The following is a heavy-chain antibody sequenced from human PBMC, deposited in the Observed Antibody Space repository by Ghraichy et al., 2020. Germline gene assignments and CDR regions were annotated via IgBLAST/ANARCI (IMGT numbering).Heavy chain of an antibody. J-gene: IGHJ6*02. D-gene: IGHD4-17*01. CDR1: GFTFDDYT. CDR3: AKDNDYGDYLSYYGMDV. V-gene: IGHV3-43*01. CDR2: ISWDGGST. Sequence: GESLNISCAASGFTFDDYTMHWVRQAPGKGLEWVSLISWDGGSTYYADSVKGRFTISRDNSKNSLYLQMNSLRTEDTALYYCAKDNDYGDYLSYYGMDVWGQGTTVTVSS.